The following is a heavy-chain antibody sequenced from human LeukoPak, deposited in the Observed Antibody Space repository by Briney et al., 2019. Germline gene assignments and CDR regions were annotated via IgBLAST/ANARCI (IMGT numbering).Heavy chain of an antibody. V-gene: IGHV3-33*08. CDR2: TWYDASNE. D-gene: IGHD4-23*01. CDR1: GFTFSSYG. Sequence: GRSLRLSCAASGFTFSSYGMHWVRQAPGKGLEWVAVTWYDASNEYYADSVQGRFTISRDNSKNTLYLQMNSLRAEDTAVYYCARDRTVVNLLDASDIWGQGTMVTVSS. J-gene: IGHJ3*02. CDR3: ARDRTVVNLLDASDI.